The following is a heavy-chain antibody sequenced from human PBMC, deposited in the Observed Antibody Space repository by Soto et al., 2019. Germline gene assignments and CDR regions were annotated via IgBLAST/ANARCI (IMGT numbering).Heavy chain of an antibody. J-gene: IGHJ6*02. CDR2: IGSSGSTI. Sequence: ESGGGLVQPGGSLRLSCAASGFSFSDYYMTWIRQAPGKGMEWVSYIGSSGSTIYYADSVKGRFTISRDNAKNSLYLQMNSLRAEDTAVYYCARDQEAMARGMDVWGQGTKVTVSS. V-gene: IGHV3-11*01. CDR1: GFSFSDYY. CDR3: ARDQEAMARGMDV. D-gene: IGHD5-18*01.